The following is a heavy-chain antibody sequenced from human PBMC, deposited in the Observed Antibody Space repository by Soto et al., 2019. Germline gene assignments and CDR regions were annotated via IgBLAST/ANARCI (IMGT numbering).Heavy chain of an antibody. CDR1: GFTFSSYA. CDR2: ISGSGGST. CDR3: AKDKPPGYSSSWAEFDAFDI. J-gene: IGHJ3*02. Sequence: GGSLRLSCAASGFTFSSYAMSWVRQAPGKGLEWVSAISGSGGSTYYADSVKGRFTISRDNSKNTLYLQMNSLRAEDTAVYYCAKDKPPGYSSSWAEFDAFDIWGQGTMVTVSS. V-gene: IGHV3-23*01. D-gene: IGHD6-13*01.